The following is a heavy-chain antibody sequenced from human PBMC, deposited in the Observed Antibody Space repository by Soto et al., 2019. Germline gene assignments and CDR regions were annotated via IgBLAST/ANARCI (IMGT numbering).Heavy chain of an antibody. D-gene: IGHD3-22*01. CDR3: ARAYYYDSSGYYWGDYYYYYGMDV. CDR1: GYTFTSYD. Sequence: ASVKVSCKASGYTFTSYDINWVRQATGQGLEWMGWMNPNSGNTGYAQKFQGRVTMTRNTSISTAYMELSSLRSEDTAVYYCARAYYYDSSGYYWGDYYYYYGMDVWGPGPTLTVSS. V-gene: IGHV1-8*01. CDR2: MNPNSGNT. J-gene: IGHJ6*02.